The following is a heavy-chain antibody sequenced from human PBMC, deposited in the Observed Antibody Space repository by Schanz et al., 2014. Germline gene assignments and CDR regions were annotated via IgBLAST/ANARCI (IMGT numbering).Heavy chain of an antibody. CDR1: GFGFSSYS. CDR3: AASSGWHPSTDY. Sequence: EVQLAESGGGLVQPGGSLRLSCAASGFGFSSYSMNWVRQAPGKGLEWVSYISGSSRTIYYADSMKGRFTVSRDNAKSSLYLQMNSLRVEDTAVYYCAASSGWHPSTDYWGQGTLVTVSS. CDR2: ISGSSRTI. V-gene: IGHV3-48*01. D-gene: IGHD6-19*01. J-gene: IGHJ4*02.